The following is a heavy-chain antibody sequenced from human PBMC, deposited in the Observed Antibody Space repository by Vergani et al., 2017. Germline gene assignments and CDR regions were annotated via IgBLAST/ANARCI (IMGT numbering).Heavy chain of an antibody. Sequence: EVQLLESGGGLVQPGGSLRLSCAASGFTFSSYAMSWVRQAPGKGLEWVSAISGSGYSTYYADSVKGRFTISRDNSKNTLYLQMNRLRAEDTAVYYCAKVAQECDFWSGYPPTIGGTGLFDPWGQGTLVTVSS. V-gene: IGHV3-23*01. CDR3: AKVAQECDFWSGYPPTIGGTGLFDP. J-gene: IGHJ5*02. CDR2: ISGSGYST. D-gene: IGHD3-3*01. CDR1: GFTFSSYA.